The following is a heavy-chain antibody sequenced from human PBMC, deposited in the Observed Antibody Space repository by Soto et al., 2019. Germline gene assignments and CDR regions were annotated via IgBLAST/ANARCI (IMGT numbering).Heavy chain of an antibody. Sequence: QLQLQESGSGLVKPSQTLSLTCAVSGGSISSGGYSWSWIRQPPGKGLEWIGYIYQSGSTYYNPSLKSRGTISVDRSKNQFSLKLSSVTAADTAVYYCARGFGAPSHGMDVWGQGTTVTVSS. J-gene: IGHJ6*02. D-gene: IGHD3-16*01. CDR2: IYQSGST. CDR3: ARGFGAPSHGMDV. V-gene: IGHV4-30-2*01. CDR1: GGSISSGGYS.